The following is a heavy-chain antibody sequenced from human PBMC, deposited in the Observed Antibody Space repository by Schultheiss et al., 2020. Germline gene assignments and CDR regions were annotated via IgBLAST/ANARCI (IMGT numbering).Heavy chain of an antibody. V-gene: IGHV3-30*18. CDR3: AKAYYGHYYYGMDV. J-gene: IGHJ6*02. D-gene: IGHD3-10*01. CDR2: ISYDGSNK. Sequence: GGSLRLSCAASGFTFSSYGMHWVRQAPGKGLEWVAVISYDGSNKYYADSVKGRFTISRDNAKNSLYLQMNSLRAEDTALYYCAKAYYGHYYYGMDVWGQGTTVTVSS. CDR1: GFTFSSYG.